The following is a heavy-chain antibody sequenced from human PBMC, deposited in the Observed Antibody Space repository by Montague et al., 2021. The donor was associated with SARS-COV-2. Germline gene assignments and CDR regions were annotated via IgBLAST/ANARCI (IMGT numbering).Heavy chain of an antibody. V-gene: IGHV4-61*09. Sequence: TLSLTCTVSGDSMTSGSHLWTWIRQPAGKGLEWIGHIQTSGTSNYNPSLRDRLTLSIDTSKNQSSLGLRFVTAADSAVYCCASDRPESWRASPGLAGLFATVVHSASSMDVWGRGTTVIVS. J-gene: IGHJ6*02. CDR3: ASDRPESWRASPGLAGLFATVVHSASSMDV. CDR2: IQTSGTS. CDR1: GDSMTSGSHL. D-gene: IGHD3-22*01.